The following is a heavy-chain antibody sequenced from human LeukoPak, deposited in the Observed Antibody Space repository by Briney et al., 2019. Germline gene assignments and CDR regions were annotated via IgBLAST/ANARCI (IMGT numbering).Heavy chain of an antibody. CDR1: GGSITSGSYY. CDR2: IYTSGST. D-gene: IGHD2-21*02. J-gene: IGHJ4*02. V-gene: IGHV4-61*02. CDR3: ARTFPNRVTAIVYFDY. Sequence: SETLSLTCSVSGGSITSGSYYWSWIRQPAGKGLEWNGRIYTSGSTNYNPSLKSRITISLDTSKNQFSLKLSSVTAADTAVYYCARTFPNRVTAIVYFDYWGQGTLVTVSS.